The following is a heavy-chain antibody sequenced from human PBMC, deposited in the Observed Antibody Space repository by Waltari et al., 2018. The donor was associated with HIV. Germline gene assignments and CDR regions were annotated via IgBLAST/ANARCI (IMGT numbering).Heavy chain of an antibody. CDR3: ARGLYDVWSGFYPDY. CDR2: ISRSGKTE. J-gene: IGHJ4*02. CDR1: GFTFSDYY. D-gene: IGHD3-3*01. Sequence: QAQLVESGGGLVKPGGSLRLSCAASGFTFSDYYMSWIRQAPGKGLEWISYISRSGKTEHDADSVKGRFTISRDNAKNSLYLQRNTLRAEDTAVYYCARGLYDVWSGFYPDYWGQGTLVSVSS. V-gene: IGHV3-11*01.